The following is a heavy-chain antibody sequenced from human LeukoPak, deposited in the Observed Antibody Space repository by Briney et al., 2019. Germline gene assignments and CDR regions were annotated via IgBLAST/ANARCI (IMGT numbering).Heavy chain of an antibody. Sequence: GGSLRLSCAASGFTFSSYGMHWVRQAPGKGLEWVAFIRYDGSNKYYADSVKGRFTISRDNSKNTLYLQMNSLRAEDTAVYYCVTTIGPLLWSGELSHWGQGTLVTVSS. D-gene: IGHD3-10*01. V-gene: IGHV3-30*02. CDR3: VTTIGPLLWSGELSH. J-gene: IGHJ4*02. CDR1: GFTFSSYG. CDR2: IRYDGSNK.